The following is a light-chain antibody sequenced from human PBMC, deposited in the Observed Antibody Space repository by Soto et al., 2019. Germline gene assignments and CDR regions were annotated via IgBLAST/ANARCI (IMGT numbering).Light chain of an antibody. CDR2: GAS. V-gene: IGKV3-15*01. Sequence: EIVMTQSPATLSVSPGERATLSCRASQSVSSNLAWYQQKPGQAPRLLIYGASTRATGIPARFSGSGSGTEFTLTISCLQSEDFATYYCQQYYSFPYTFGQGTKVDI. J-gene: IGKJ2*01. CDR3: QQYYSFPYT. CDR1: QSVSSN.